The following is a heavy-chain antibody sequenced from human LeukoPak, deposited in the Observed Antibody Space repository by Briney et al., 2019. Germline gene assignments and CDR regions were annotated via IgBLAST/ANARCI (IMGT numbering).Heavy chain of an antibody. V-gene: IGHV4-59*01. Sequence: SETLSLTCTVSGGSISSYYWSWIRQPPGKGLEWIGYIYYSGSTNYNPSLKSRVTISGDTSKNQFSLKLSSVTAADTAVYYCARSSSSLTGGAFDIWGQGTMVTVSS. CDR1: GGSISSYY. D-gene: IGHD6-6*01. J-gene: IGHJ3*02. CDR2: IYYSGST. CDR3: ARSSSSLTGGAFDI.